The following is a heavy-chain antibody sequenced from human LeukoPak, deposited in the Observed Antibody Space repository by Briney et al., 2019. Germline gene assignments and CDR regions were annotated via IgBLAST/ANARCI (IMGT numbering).Heavy chain of an antibody. Sequence: ASVKVSCKASGGTFSSYAISWVRQAPGQGLEWMGGIIPIFGTANYAQKFQGRVTITADESTSTAYMELSSLRSEDTAVYYCARSSYCSSTSCYTADYWGQGTLVTVSS. D-gene: IGHD2-2*02. V-gene: IGHV1-69*01. CDR3: ARSSYCSSTSCYTADY. J-gene: IGHJ4*02. CDR2: IIPIFGTA. CDR1: GGTFSSYA.